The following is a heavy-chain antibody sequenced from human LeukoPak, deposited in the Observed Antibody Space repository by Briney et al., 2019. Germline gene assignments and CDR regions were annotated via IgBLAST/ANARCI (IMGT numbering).Heavy chain of an antibody. CDR3: ARQQQQLWYD. CDR1: GFTFSSYE. V-gene: IGHV3-48*03. Sequence: GGSLRLSCAASGFTFSSYEMNWVRQAPGKGLEWVSYINSSAGTTYYADSVKGRFTVSRDNAKNSLYLQMNSLRAEDTAVYFCARQQQQLWYDWGQGTLVTVSS. J-gene: IGHJ4*02. CDR2: INSSAGTT. D-gene: IGHD5-18*01.